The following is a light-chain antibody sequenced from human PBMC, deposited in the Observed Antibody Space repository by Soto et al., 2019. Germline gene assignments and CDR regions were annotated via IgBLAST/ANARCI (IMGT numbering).Light chain of an antibody. CDR3: QQYDNWPTWT. J-gene: IGKJ1*01. CDR2: GAS. CDR1: QSVGSN. V-gene: IGKV3-15*01. Sequence: EIVMTQSPATLSGSPGERATLSCRASQSVGSNLAWYQQKPGQAPRLLMFGASTRATGIPARFSGSGSGTEFSLTISSLQSEDFAVYYCQQYDNWPTWTFGQGTKV.